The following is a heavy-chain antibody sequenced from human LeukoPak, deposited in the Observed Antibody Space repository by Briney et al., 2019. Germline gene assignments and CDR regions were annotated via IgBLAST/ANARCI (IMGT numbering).Heavy chain of an antibody. CDR1: GFTFSTYG. D-gene: IGHD3-16*01. J-gene: IGHJ6*02. V-gene: IGHV3-30*18. CDR2: ISYDGSNK. CDR3: AKADYASYGMDV. Sequence: GRSLRLSCAASGFTFSTYGMHWVRQAPGKGLEWVAVISYDGSNKYYADSVKGRFTISRDNSKNTLYLQMNSLRAEDTAVYYCAKADYASYGMDVWGQGTTVTVSS.